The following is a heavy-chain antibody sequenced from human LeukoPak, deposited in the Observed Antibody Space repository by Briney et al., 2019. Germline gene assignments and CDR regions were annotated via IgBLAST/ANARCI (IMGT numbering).Heavy chain of an antibody. J-gene: IGHJ4*02. Sequence: PGGSLRLSCAASGFTFSSYGMRWVRQAPGKGRVWVAFIRYEGSNKYYADSVKGRFTISRDNSKNTLYLQMNSLRAEDTAVYYCAKDLADCSGGSCYSRCFDYWGQGTLVTVSS. CDR2: IRYEGSNK. V-gene: IGHV3-30*02. CDR1: GFTFSSYG. CDR3: AKDLADCSGGSCYSRCFDY. D-gene: IGHD2-15*01.